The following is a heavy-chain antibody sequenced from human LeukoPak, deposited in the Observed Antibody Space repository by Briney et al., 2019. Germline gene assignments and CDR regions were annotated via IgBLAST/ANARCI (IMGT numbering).Heavy chain of an antibody. Sequence: GGSLRLSCAASGFTFSTYSMNWVRQAPGKGLEWVSSIGGSSSSIYYADSVKGRFTISRDNAKNSLYLQMNSLRAEDSAVYYCPRELEEAFDIWGQGTMVTVSS. J-gene: IGHJ3*02. CDR3: PRELEEAFDI. CDR1: GFTFSTYS. V-gene: IGHV3-21*01. CDR2: IGGSSSSI. D-gene: IGHD3-3*01.